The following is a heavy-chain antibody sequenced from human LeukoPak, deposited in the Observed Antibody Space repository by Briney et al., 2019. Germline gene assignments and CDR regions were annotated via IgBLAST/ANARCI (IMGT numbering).Heavy chain of an antibody. CDR3: AKSGYTSSDPTFDY. CDR2: IDYSGST. CDR1: GGSFSGYY. D-gene: IGHD6-13*01. V-gene: IGHV4-59*01. Sequence: SETLSLTCAVYGGSFSGYYWSWIRQPPGKGLEWIGYIDYSGSTNYNPSLKSRVTMSVDTSKNQFSLKLSSVTAADTAVYYCAKSGYTSSDPTFDYWGRGTLVTVSS. J-gene: IGHJ4*02.